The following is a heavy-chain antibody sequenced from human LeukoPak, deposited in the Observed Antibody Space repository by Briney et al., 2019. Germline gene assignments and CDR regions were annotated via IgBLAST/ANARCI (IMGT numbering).Heavy chain of an antibody. V-gene: IGHV3-23*01. J-gene: IGHJ4*02. CDR3: AKPHSSGWGRGFDY. CDR2: INNSGGST. CDR1: GFTFSSYA. Sequence: PGGSLRLSCAASGFTFSSYAMSWVRQAPGKGLDWVSAINNSGGSTYYADSVKGRFTISRDNSRNTLYLQMNSLRAEDTAVYYCAKPHSSGWGRGFDYWGQGTLVTVSS. D-gene: IGHD6-19*01.